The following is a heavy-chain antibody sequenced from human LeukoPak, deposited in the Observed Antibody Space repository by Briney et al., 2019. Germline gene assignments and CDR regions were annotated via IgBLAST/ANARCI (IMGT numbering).Heavy chain of an antibody. Sequence: GGSLRLSCAGSGFSVSNYYMNWVRQAPGKGLEWVSLIRDSGETFYADSVKGRFTISRDNSTNTVYLQMNRLRVEDTAVYFCARDRAVTQVWVEFDSWGQGTLVTVSS. CDR2: IRDSGET. J-gene: IGHJ5*01. D-gene: IGHD3-16*01. V-gene: IGHV3-66*03. CDR3: ARDRAVTQVWVEFDS. CDR1: GFSVSNYY.